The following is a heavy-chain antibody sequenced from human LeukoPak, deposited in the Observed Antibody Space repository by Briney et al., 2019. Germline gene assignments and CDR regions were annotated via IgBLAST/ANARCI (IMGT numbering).Heavy chain of an antibody. CDR1: GFTFSSYS. Sequence: GGSLRLSCAASGFTFSSYSMNWVRQAPGKGLEWVSSIGSSSSYIYYADSVKGRFTISRDNSKNTLYLQMNSLRAEDTAVYYCAKDPTMIVVVIPDYWGQGTLVTVSS. D-gene: IGHD3-22*01. J-gene: IGHJ4*02. CDR3: AKDPTMIVVVIPDY. CDR2: IGSSSSYI. V-gene: IGHV3-21*04.